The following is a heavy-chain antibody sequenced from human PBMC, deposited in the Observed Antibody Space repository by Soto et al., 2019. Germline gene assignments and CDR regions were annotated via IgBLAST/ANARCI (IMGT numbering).Heavy chain of an antibody. CDR1: GGSFSGYY. V-gene: IGHV4-34*01. D-gene: IGHD3-22*01. Sequence: SETLSLTCAVYGGSFSGYYWSWIRQPPGKGLEWIGEINHSGSTNYNPSLKSRVTISVDTSKNQFSLKLSSVTAADTAVYYCARRAYYYDSSGYYHFFDYWGQGTLVTVS. CDR3: ARRAYYYDSSGYYHFFDY. CDR2: INHSGST. J-gene: IGHJ4*02.